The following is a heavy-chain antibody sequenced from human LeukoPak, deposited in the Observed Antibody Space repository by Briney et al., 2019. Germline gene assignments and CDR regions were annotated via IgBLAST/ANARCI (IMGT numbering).Heavy chain of an antibody. D-gene: IGHD2-2*02. CDR2: IYYSGST. CDR1: GGSISSYY. Sequence: ETLSLTCTVSGGSISSYYWSWIRQPPGKGLEWIGYIYYSGSTNYNPSLKSRVTISVDTSKNQFSLKLSSVTAADTAVYYCARAGVVVVPAAIRAFDIWGQGTMVTVSS. CDR3: ARAGVVVVPAAIRAFDI. V-gene: IGHV4-59*01. J-gene: IGHJ3*02.